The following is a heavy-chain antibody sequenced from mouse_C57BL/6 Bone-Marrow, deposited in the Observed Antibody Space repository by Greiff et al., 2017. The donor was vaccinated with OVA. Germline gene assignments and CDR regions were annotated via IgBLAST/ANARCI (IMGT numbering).Heavy chain of an antibody. Sequence: PAAGIDFSRYWMSWVRRAPGKGLEWLGEINPDSSTITYAPSLKDKFIISRDNAKNTLYLQMSKVRSEDTALYYCARPDYYGSRGFAYWGQGTLVTVSA. CDR3: ARPDYYGSRGFAY. V-gene: IGHV4-1*01. CDR1: GIDFSRYW. J-gene: IGHJ3*01. D-gene: IGHD1-1*01. CDR2: INPDSSTI.